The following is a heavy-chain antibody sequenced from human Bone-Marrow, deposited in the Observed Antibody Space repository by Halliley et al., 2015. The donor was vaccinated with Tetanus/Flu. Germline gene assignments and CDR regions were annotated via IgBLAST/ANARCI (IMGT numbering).Heavy chain of an antibody. J-gene: IGHJ3*02. CDR3: TRLAGFDAFDI. V-gene: IGHV3-73*01. Sequence: SLRLSCAASGFTFSGFAMHWVRQASGKGLEWVGRIRSKANSYTTAYAPSLKGRFTVSRDDSKNTAYLQMNSLKTEDTAVYYCTRLAGFDAFDIWGQGTVVTVSS. CDR1: GFTFSGFA. CDR2: IRSKANSYTT.